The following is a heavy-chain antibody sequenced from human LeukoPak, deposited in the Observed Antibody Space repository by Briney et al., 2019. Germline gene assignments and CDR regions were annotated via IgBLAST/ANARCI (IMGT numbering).Heavy chain of an antibody. J-gene: IGHJ6*04. CDR3: AKDLRYCSGGSCQSPPQRYNYGMDV. D-gene: IGHD2-15*01. CDR1: GFTFSSYG. CDR2: ISYDGSNK. V-gene: IGHV3-30*18. Sequence: PGGSLRLSCAASGFTFSSYGMHWVRQAPGKGLEWVAVISYDGSNKYYADSVKGRFTISRDNSKNTLYLQMNSLRAEDTAVYYCAKDLRYCSGGSCQSPPQRYNYGMDVWGKGTTVTVSS.